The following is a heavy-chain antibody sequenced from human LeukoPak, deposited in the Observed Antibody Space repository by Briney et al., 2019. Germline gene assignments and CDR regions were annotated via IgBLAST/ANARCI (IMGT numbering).Heavy chain of an antibody. D-gene: IGHD3-3*01. J-gene: IGHJ4*02. CDR1: GYTFSGYY. V-gene: IGHV1-2*02. CDR3: ARGGILESVTAAEHFEY. Sequence: ASVKVSCKASGYTFSGYYIHWMRQAPGQGLECMGWINPDSGGRHYAEKFQGRVTMTRDTSISTAYMELSRLTSDDTAVYYCARGGILESVTAAEHFEYWGQGALVTVSS. CDR2: INPDSGGR.